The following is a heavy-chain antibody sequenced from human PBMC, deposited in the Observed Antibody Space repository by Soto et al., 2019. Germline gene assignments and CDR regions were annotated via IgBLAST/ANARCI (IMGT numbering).Heavy chain of an antibody. J-gene: IGHJ3*02. CDR3: APHVSCSGGSCQYDAFAI. D-gene: IGHD2-15*01. V-gene: IGHV3-23*01. CDR2: ITADGGT. CDR1: GFTVSSHA. Sequence: EVQVLESGGGLVQPGGSLRLSCEGSGFTVSSHAMTWIRQAPGKGPEWVSTITADGGTYYADSVKGRFAMSRDTSGNTLYLLMNSLGAEDTAAYYCAPHVSCSGGSCQYDAFAIRGQGTMVTVSS.